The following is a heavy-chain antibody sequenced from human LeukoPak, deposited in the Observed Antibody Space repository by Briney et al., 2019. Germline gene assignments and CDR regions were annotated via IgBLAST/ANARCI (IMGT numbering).Heavy chain of an antibody. D-gene: IGHD6-13*01. Sequence: PSETLSLTCTVSGGSISSYYWSWLRQPPGKGLEWIGYIYYSGSTNYNPSLTSRVTISVDTSKNQFSLKLSSVTAADTAVYYCARSGGSSWFAFDIWGQGTMVTVSS. CDR1: GGSISSYY. J-gene: IGHJ3*02. V-gene: IGHV4-59*01. CDR2: IYYSGST. CDR3: ARSGGSSWFAFDI.